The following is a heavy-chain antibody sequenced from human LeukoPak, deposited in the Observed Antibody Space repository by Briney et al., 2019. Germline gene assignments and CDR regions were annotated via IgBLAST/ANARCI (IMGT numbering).Heavy chain of an antibody. CDR3: ARIGSYGLQRWYFDL. V-gene: IGHV1-69*13. Sequence: SVKVSCKASGGTFSSYAISWVRQAPGQGLEWMGGIIPIFGTANYAQKFQGRVTITADESTSTAYMELSSLRSEDTAVYYCARIGSYGLQRWYFDLWGRGTLVTVSS. CDR1: GGTFSSYA. D-gene: IGHD1-26*01. J-gene: IGHJ2*01. CDR2: IIPIFGTA.